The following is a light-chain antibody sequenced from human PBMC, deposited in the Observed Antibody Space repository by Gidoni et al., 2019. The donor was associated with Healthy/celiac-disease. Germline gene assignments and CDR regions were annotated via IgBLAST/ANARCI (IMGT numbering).Light chain of an antibody. CDR2: DAS. CDR1: QDISNY. Sequence: DIQLTQSPSSLSASVGDRVTITCQASQDISNYLNWYQQKPGKAPKLLIYDASNLETGGPSRFSGSGSGTDFTCTISSLQPEDIATYYCQQYDNLPLTFGGXTKVEIK. V-gene: IGKV1-33*01. CDR3: QQYDNLPLT. J-gene: IGKJ4*01.